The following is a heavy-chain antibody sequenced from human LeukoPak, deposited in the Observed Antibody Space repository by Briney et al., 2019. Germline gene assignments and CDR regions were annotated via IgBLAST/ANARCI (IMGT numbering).Heavy chain of an antibody. CDR1: GFSFSDYG. CDR2: IWYDGSNQ. CDR3: ARDRLSTYDYFDT. J-gene: IGHJ4*02. V-gene: IGHV3-33*01. Sequence: PGRSLRLSCAASGFSFSDYGMHWVRQAPGKGLEWVAVIWYDGSNQYYADSVKGRFTVSRDNSKNTLYLQTDSLRAEDTAVYFCARDRLSTYDYFDTWGQGTLVTVSS. D-gene: IGHD2-21*01.